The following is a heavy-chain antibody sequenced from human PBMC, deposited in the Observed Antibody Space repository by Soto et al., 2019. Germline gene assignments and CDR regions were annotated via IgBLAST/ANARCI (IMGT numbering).Heavy chain of an antibody. V-gene: IGHV6-1*01. CDR1: GDSVSNNSAA. D-gene: IGHD6-6*01. CDR3: ARMYSSSPAVDY. Sequence: SQTLSLTCGISGDSVSNNSAAWNWIRQSPSRGLEWLGRTYYRSKWYNDYAVSVKSRITINPDTSRNHFSLQLNSVTPEDTAVYYCARMYSSSPAVDYWGQGTLVTVSS. J-gene: IGHJ4*02. CDR2: TYYRSKWYN.